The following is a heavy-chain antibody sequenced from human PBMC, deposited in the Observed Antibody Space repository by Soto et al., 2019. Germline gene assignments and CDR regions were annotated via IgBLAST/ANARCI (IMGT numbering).Heavy chain of an antibody. CDR3: AKKANSGPWSQYFDN. J-gene: IGHJ4*01. CDR2: FRTGGDDATT. Sequence: EVQLLESGGGVVQPGGSLRLSCAASGFTFISYSMSWVRQAPGKGLEWVSGFRTGGDDATTYYADSVKGRFTISRDNSKNMRCLQMNSLRAEDTAIYYCAKKANSGPWSQYFDNWCHGGLVTVTS. D-gene: IGHD3-10*01. V-gene: IGHV3-23*01. CDR1: GFTFISYS.